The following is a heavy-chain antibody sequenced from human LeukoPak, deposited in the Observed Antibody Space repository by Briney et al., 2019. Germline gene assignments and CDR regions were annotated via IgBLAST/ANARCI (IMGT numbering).Heavy chain of an antibody. Sequence: SETLSLTCTVSGGSISTSNYYWSWIRQPPGKGLEWIGEINHSGSTNYNPSLKSRVTISVDTSKNQFSLKLSSVTAADTAVYYCARGRPRTQFGVAKGWFDPWGQGTLVTVSS. CDR1: GGSISTSNYY. CDR3: ARGRPRTQFGVAKGWFDP. D-gene: IGHD3-3*01. V-gene: IGHV4-39*07. J-gene: IGHJ5*02. CDR2: INHSGST.